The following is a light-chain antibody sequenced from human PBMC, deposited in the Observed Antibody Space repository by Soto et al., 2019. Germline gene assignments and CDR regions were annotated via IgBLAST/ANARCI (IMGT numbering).Light chain of an antibody. J-gene: IGKJ3*01. Sequence: EIVLTQSPGTLSLSPGERATLSCRASQRVSSSYLAWYQQKTGQAPRLLIYGASSRATGIPHRFTGSGSGTEFTLTISRLEPEDFTVYYCQQYGSSPPTTFGPGTKLDIK. CDR2: GAS. CDR1: QRVSSSY. V-gene: IGKV3-20*01. CDR3: QQYGSSPPTT.